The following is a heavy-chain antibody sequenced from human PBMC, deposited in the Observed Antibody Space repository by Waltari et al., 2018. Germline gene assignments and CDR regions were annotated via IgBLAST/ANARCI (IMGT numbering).Heavy chain of an antibody. J-gene: IGHJ4*02. D-gene: IGHD4-17*01. CDR2: MNPNSGRT. CDR3: ATLNYGDNNDY. Sequence: QVQQVQSGAEVKKPGASVKVSCKASGYTFTRYDINWVRQANGQGREWMGWMNPNSGRTGYEQKFQGRCTMTRKISISTAYIELSSMRSEDTAVYYCATLNYGDNNDYWGQGTLVTVSS. V-gene: IGHV1-8*01. CDR1: GYTFTRYD.